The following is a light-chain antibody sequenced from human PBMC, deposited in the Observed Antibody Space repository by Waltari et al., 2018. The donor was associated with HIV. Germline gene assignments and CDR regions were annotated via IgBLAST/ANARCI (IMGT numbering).Light chain of an antibody. Sequence: VVTPAPDPPAGFCSRTATHHCTANPDLLYRFEYINTLAWYQPKPGQRPQLLISWASTQQSGLPGLISGSASATDFIPTISTQHAEDVADYYCQQYHSVPYTFGQGTKLQIK. CDR1: PDLLYRFEYINT. J-gene: IGKJ2*01. CDR3: QQYHSVPYT. CDR2: WAS. V-gene: IGKV4-1*01.